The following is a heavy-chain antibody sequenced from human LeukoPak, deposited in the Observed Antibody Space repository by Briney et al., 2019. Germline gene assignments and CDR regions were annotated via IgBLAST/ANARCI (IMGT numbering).Heavy chain of an antibody. CDR3: ARYPGIAAAGY. J-gene: IGHJ4*02. CDR2: ISSSSSCI. V-gene: IGHV3-21*01. CDR1: GFTFNNYS. Sequence: GALKLSCSASGFTFNNYSINWVRQAPGKGLEWVSSISSSSSCIYYADSVKGRFTISRDNAKNSLYLQMNSLRAEDTAVYYCARYPGIAAAGYWGQGTLVTVSS. D-gene: IGHD6-13*01.